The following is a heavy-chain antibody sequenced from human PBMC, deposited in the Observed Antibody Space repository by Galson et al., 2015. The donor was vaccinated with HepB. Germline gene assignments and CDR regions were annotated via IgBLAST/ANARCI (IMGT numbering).Heavy chain of an antibody. CDR3: ARLDSSWFFDF. CDR2: ITSSGTYT. Sequence: SLRLSCAASGFTFRDDYMSWIRQAPGKGLEWVSYITSSGTYTNYADSVKGRFTISRDNAKNSLYLQMNSLRGEDTAVYYCARLDSSWFFDFWGQGSLVTVSS. J-gene: IGHJ4*02. D-gene: IGHD6-13*01. V-gene: IGHV3-11*06. CDR1: GFTFRDDY.